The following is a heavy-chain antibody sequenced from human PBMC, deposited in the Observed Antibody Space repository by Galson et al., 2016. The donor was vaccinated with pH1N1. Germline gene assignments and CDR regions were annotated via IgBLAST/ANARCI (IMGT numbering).Heavy chain of an antibody. CDR2: IWYDGSNK. Sequence: SLRLSCAASGFTFSIYGMHWVRQAPGKGLEWVAVIWYDGSNKYYADSVKGRFTISRDNSKNTLYLQMNSLRAEDTAVYYCARHQGTGEWGYYFDYWGQGTLVTVSS. D-gene: IGHD7-27*01. J-gene: IGHJ4*02. CDR3: ARHQGTGEWGYYFDY. CDR1: GFTFSIYG. V-gene: IGHV3-33*01.